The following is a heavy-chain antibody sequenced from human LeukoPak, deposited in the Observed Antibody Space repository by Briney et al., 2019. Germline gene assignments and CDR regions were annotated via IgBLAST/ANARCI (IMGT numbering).Heavy chain of an antibody. Sequence: SETLSLTCAVYGGSFSGYYWSWIRQPPGKGLEWIGEINHSGSTNYNPSLKSRVTISVDTSKNQFSLKLSSVTAADTAVYYCARGASYSGSYYRSIWFDPRGQGTLVTVSS. V-gene: IGHV4-34*01. CDR3: ARGASYSGSYYRSIWFDP. CDR2: INHSGST. CDR1: GGSFSGYY. J-gene: IGHJ5*02. D-gene: IGHD1-26*01.